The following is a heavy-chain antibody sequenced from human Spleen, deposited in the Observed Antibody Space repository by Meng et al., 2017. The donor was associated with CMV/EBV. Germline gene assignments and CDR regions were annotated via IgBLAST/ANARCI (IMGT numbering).Heavy chain of an antibody. CDR2: INHGGST. D-gene: IGHD2-2*01. Sequence: RWIRQPPGKGLEWIAEINHGGSTHYNPSLKSRVTISVDTSKNQFSLKLSSVTAADTAVYYCARVPSLGYCSSTSCPRGTYFDYWGQGTLVTVSS. CDR3: ARVPSLGYCSSTSCPRGTYFDY. J-gene: IGHJ4*02. V-gene: IGHV4-34*01.